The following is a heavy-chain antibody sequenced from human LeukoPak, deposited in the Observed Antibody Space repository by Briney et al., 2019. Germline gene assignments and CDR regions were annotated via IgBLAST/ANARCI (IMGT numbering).Heavy chain of an antibody. CDR1: GYTFTSYY. CDR3: AREDIVVVPAAIFNYYYYGMDV. CDR2: INPNSGGT. V-gene: IGHV1-2*02. J-gene: IGHJ6*02. Sequence: ASVKVSCKASGYTFTSYYMHWVRQAPGQGLEWMGWINPNSGGTNYAQKFQGRVTMTRDTSISTAYMELSRLRSDDTAVYYCAREDIVVVPAAIFNYYYYGMDVWGQGTTVTVSS. D-gene: IGHD2-2*01.